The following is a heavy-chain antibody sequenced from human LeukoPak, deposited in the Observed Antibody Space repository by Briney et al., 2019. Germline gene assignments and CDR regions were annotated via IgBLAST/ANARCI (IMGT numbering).Heavy chain of an antibody. J-gene: IGHJ6*03. Sequence: ASVKVSCKASGGTFTSYAISWVRQAPGQGLEWMGGITPIFGTANYAQKFQGRVTITTDKSTSTAYMELSSVRSEDTAVYYCARVGSGTYYHYMDVWGKGTTVTVSS. V-gene: IGHV1-69*05. CDR2: ITPIFGTA. D-gene: IGHD1-26*01. CDR1: GGTFTSYA. CDR3: ARVGSGTYYHYMDV.